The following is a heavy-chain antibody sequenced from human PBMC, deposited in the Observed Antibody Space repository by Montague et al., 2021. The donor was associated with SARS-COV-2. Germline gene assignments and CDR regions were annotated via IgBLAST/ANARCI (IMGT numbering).Heavy chain of an antibody. CDR2: IYYSGST. Sequence: SETLSLTCAVYGDSFSGYYWNWIRQPPGKGLEWIGSIYYSGSTYYNPSLKSRVTISVDTSKNQFSLKLSSVTAADTAVYYCARQRRGGLVSTPRFFDYWGQGTLVTVSS. D-gene: IGHD6-19*01. CDR3: ARQRRGGLVSTPRFFDY. V-gene: IGHV4-59*05. CDR1: GDSFSGYY. J-gene: IGHJ4*02.